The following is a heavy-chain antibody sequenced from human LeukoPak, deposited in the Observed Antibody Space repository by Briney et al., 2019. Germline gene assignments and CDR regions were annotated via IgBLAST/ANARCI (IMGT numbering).Heavy chain of an antibody. Sequence: VASVKVSCKASGYTFTSYGISWVRQAPGQGLEWMGWISAYNGNTNYAQKLQGRVTMTTDTSTSTAYMELRSLRSDDTAVYYCARSGLTLRLGTHSKPEGMDVWGQGTTVTVSS. V-gene: IGHV1-18*01. CDR2: ISAYNGNT. D-gene: IGHD3-16*01. J-gene: IGHJ6*02. CDR1: GYTFTSYG. CDR3: ARSGLTLRLGTHSKPEGMDV.